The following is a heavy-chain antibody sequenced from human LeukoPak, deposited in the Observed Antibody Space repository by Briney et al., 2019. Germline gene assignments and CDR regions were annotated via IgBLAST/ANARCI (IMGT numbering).Heavy chain of an antibody. Sequence: SETLSLTCTVSGGSISSYYCSWIRQPAGKGLEWIGRIYTSGSTNYNPSLKSRVTMSVDTSKNQFSLKLSSVTAADTAVYYCARGEGLYYYYYMDVWGKGTTVTVSS. CDR2: IYTSGST. CDR1: GGSISSYY. D-gene: IGHD1-26*01. J-gene: IGHJ6*03. V-gene: IGHV4-4*07. CDR3: ARGEGLYYYYYMDV.